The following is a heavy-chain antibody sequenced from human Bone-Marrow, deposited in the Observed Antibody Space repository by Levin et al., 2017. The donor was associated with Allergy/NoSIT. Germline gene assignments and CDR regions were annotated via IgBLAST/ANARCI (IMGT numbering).Heavy chain of an antibody. CDR2: ISSSGRTI. CDR1: GFTFSSYE. J-gene: IGHJ4*02. V-gene: IGHV3-48*03. CDR3: ARDPDYGDYLDY. Sequence: GGSLRLSCAASGFTFSSYEMSWVRQAPGRGLEWVSYISSSGRTIYYADSVKGRFTISRDNAKNSLYLQMNSLRAEDTAVYYCARDPDYGDYLDYWGQGTLVTVCS. D-gene: IGHD4-17*01.